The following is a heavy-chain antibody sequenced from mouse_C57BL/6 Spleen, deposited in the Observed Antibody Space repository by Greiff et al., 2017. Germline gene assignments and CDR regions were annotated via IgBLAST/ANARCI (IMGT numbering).Heavy chain of an antibody. J-gene: IGHJ4*01. CDR3: AREGGSLMDY. V-gene: IGHV5-4*01. CDR1: GFTFSSYA. CDR2: ISDGGSYT. Sequence: EVKLVESGGGLVKPGGSLKLSCAASGFTFSSYAMSWVRQTPEKRLEWVATISDGGSYTSYPDNVKGRFTISRDNAKNNLYLQMSHLKSEDTAMYYCAREGGSLMDYWGQGTSVTVSS. D-gene: IGHD6-2*01.